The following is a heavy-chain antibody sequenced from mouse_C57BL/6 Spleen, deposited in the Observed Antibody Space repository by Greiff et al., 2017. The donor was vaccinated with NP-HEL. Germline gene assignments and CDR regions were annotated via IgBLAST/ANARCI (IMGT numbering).Heavy chain of an antibody. Sequence: VQLQQSGAELVKPGASVKISCKASGYAFSSYWMNWVKQRPGKGLEWIGQIYPGDGDTNYNGKFKGKATLTADKSSSTAYMQLSSLTSEDSAVYFCARGDSNYGYWYFDVWGTGTTVTVSS. CDR3: ARGDSNYGYWYFDV. J-gene: IGHJ1*03. D-gene: IGHD2-5*01. CDR2: IYPGDGDT. CDR1: GYAFSSYW. V-gene: IGHV1-80*01.